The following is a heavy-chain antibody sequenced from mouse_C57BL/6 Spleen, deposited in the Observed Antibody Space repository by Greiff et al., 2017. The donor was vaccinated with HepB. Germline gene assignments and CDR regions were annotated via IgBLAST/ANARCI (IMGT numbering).Heavy chain of an antibody. J-gene: IGHJ4*01. CDR3: ARSRDYDVGAMDY. CDR1: GYTFTDYN. CDR2: INPNNGGT. Sequence: EVKLVESGPELVKPGASVKIPCKASGYTFTDYNMDWVKQSHGKSLEWIGDINPNNGGTIYNQKFKGKATLTVDKSSSTAYMELRSLTSEDTAVYYCARSRDYDVGAMDYWGQGTSVTVSS. V-gene: IGHV1-18*01. D-gene: IGHD2-4*01.